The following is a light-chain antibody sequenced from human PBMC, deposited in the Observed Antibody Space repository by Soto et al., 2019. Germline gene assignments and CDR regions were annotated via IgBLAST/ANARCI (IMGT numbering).Light chain of an antibody. Sequence: DLVVTQYPLFLSVTPGEPASISCRSIQSVLHDNGFYFLNWYLQRPGQSPQLLISLGSSRASGVPDRFSGSASGRDFTLLISRVEAEDVGVFYCMQALETPLTFGGGTKVDIK. CDR1: QSVLHDNGFYF. J-gene: IGKJ4*01. V-gene: IGKV2-28*01. CDR3: MQALETPLT. CDR2: LGS.